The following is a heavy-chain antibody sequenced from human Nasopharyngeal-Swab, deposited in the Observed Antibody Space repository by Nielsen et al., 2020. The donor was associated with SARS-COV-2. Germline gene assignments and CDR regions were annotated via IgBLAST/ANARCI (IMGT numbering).Heavy chain of an antibody. D-gene: IGHD3-22*01. CDR3: AKARYYYDSSGYYRGFYFDY. J-gene: IGHJ4*02. CDR1: GFTFSNAW. V-gene: IGHV3-15*01. CDR2: IKSKTDGGTT. Sequence: GESLKISCAASGFTFSNAWMSWVRQAPGKGLEWVGRIKSKTDGGTTDYAAPVKGRFTISRDDSKHTLFLQMNSLRAEDTAVYYCAKARYYYDSSGYYRGFYFDYWGQGTLVTVSS.